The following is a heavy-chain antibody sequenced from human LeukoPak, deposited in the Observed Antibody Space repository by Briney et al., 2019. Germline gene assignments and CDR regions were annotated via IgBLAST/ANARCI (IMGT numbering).Heavy chain of an antibody. D-gene: IGHD1-14*01. Sequence: ASVKVSCKASGYTFTGYYMHWVRQAPGQGLEWMGWINPNSGGTNYAQKFQGRVTMTRDTSISTAYMELSRLRFDDTAVYYCARPAVTTDAFDIWGQGTMVTVSS. V-gene: IGHV1-2*02. CDR2: INPNSGGT. CDR1: GYTFTGYY. CDR3: ARPAVTTDAFDI. J-gene: IGHJ3*02.